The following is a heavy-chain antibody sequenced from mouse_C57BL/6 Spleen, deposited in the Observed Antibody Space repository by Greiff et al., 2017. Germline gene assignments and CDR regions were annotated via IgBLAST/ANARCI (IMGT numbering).Heavy chain of an antibody. D-gene: IGHD2-4*01. CDR1: GYAFSSSW. V-gene: IGHV1-82*01. CDR3: ARGDYDPWFAY. J-gene: IGHJ3*01. CDR2: IYPGDGDT. Sequence: QVQLQQSGPELVKPGASVKISCKASGYAFSSSWMNWVKQRPGKGREWIGRIYPGDGDTNYNGKFKGKATLTADKSSSTAYMQLSSLTSEDSAVYFCARGDYDPWFAYWGQGTLVTVSA.